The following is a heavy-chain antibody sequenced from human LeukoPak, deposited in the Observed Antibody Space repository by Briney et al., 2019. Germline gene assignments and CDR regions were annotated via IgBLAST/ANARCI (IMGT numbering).Heavy chain of an antibody. J-gene: IGHJ4*02. CDR2: IYYSGST. V-gene: IGHV4-59*01. D-gene: IGHD2-8*01. CDR3: ARGATGTLIVL. CDR1: GGSISSYY. Sequence: PSETLSLTCTVSGGSISSYYWSWVRQPPGKGLEWIGDIYYSGSTNYNPSLKSRVTISLDASKNQCPLKLSAVTAAVTAVYYCARGATGTLIVLWGQGTLVTVSS.